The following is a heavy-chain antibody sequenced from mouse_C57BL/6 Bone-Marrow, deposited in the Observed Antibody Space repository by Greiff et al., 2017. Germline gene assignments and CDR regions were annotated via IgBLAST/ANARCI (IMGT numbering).Heavy chain of an antibody. CDR2: ISYSGST. CDR3: ARGGSSYGGARDY. D-gene: IGHD1-1*01. CDR1: GYSITSDY. V-gene: IGHV3-8*01. J-gene: IGHJ4*01. Sequence: EVKLVESGPGLAKPSQTLSLTCSVTGYSITSDYWNWIRKFPGNKLEYMGYISYSGSTYYNPSLKSRISITRDTSKNQYYLQLNSGTTEDTAAYYCARGGSSYGGARDYWGQGTSVTVSS.